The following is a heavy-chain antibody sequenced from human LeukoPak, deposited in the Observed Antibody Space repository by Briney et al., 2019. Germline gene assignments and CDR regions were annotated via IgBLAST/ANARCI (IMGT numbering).Heavy chain of an antibody. D-gene: IGHD2/OR15-2a*01. J-gene: IGHJ4*02. V-gene: IGHV3-74*01. Sequence: SGGSLRLSCAASGTYWMHWVHQAPGKGLVWVSHINSDGSWTGYADSVKGRFTISKDNAKNTVSLQMNNLRAEDTAVYYCVTFYETYWGRGTLVTVSS. CDR2: INSDGSWT. CDR3: VTFYETY. CDR1: GTYW.